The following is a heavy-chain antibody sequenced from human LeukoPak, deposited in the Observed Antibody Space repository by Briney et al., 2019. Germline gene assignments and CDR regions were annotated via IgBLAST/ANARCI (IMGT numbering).Heavy chain of an antibody. CDR1: GYSLSSAYY. Sequence: SETLSLTCTVSGYSLSSAYYRAWIRQPPGKGLEWIGSVYHSGSTYYNPSLKSRVTISVDTSKNQFSLKVNSVTAADTAVYYRATPRSWELSDMAVWGKGPRSPSP. CDR3: ATPRSWELSDMAV. D-gene: IGHD1-26*01. CDR2: VYHSGST. J-gene: IGHJ6*03. V-gene: IGHV4-38-2*02.